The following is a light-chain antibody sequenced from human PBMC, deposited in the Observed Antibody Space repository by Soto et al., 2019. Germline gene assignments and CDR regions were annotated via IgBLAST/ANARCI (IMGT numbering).Light chain of an antibody. CDR2: DVS. CDR1: ISDVSGYNF. CDR3: SSYTSSNTYV. V-gene: IGLV2-14*03. J-gene: IGLJ1*01. Sequence: QSVLNQPASVSGSPGQSITISCTGTISDVSGYNFVSWYQQYPGEAPKLMIYDVSNRPSGVSNRFSGSKSGNTASLTISGLQAEDEADYYCSSYTSSNTYVFGTGTKVTVL.